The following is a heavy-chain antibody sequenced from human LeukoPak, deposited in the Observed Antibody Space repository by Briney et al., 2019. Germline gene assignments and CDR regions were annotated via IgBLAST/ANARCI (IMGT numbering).Heavy chain of an antibody. D-gene: IGHD2-15*01. V-gene: IGHV3-21*01. CDR1: GFTFSSYS. CDR2: ISSSSSYI. CDR3: ARVRCSGGSCYMDV. Sequence: GGSLRLSCAASGFTFSSYSMNWVRQAPGKGLEWVSSISSSSSYIYCADSVKGRFTISRDNAKNSLYLQMNSLRAEDTAVYYCARVRCSGGSCYMDVWGQGTTVTVSS. J-gene: IGHJ6*02.